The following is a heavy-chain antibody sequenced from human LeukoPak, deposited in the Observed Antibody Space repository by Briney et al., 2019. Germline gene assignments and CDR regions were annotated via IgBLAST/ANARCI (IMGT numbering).Heavy chain of an antibody. CDR2: IKEDGSEK. Sequence: PGGSLRLSCAASGFIFSRYWMTWVRQAPGKGLEWVANIKEDGSEKYYVDSVKGRFTISRDNAKNSLYLQMNSLRVEDTAVYYCASQFWWAAVSGTALDYWGRGTLVTVSS. V-gene: IGHV3-7*05. J-gene: IGHJ4*02. CDR3: ASQFWWAAVSGTALDY. CDR1: GFIFSRYW. D-gene: IGHD6-19*01.